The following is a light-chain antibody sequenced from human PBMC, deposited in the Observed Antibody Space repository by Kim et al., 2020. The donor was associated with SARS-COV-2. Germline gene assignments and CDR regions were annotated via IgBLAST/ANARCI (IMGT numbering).Light chain of an antibody. CDR2: YDR. Sequence: SYELTQPPSVSVAPGQTARITCGGNNIGGHSVHWYQQKPGQAPVLVMYYDRDRPSGIPERFSGSKSANTATLTISRVEAGDEADYCCQVWDTDTDHYVFGTGTKVTVL. CDR1: NIGGHS. CDR3: QVWDTDTDHYV. J-gene: IGLJ1*01. V-gene: IGLV3-21*01.